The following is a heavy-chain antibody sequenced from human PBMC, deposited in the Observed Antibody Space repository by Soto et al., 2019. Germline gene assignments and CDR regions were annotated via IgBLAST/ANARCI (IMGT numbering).Heavy chain of an antibody. CDR2: IWYDGSNK. D-gene: IGHD5-12*01. Sequence: VRLSCAASGFTFSSYGMHWVRQAPGKGLEWVAVIWYDGSNKYYADSVKGRFTISRDNSKNTLYLQMNSLRAEDTAVYYCARGGIEMATITGAFDIWGQGTMVT. CDR3: ARGGIEMATITGAFDI. CDR1: GFTFSSYG. V-gene: IGHV3-33*01. J-gene: IGHJ3*02.